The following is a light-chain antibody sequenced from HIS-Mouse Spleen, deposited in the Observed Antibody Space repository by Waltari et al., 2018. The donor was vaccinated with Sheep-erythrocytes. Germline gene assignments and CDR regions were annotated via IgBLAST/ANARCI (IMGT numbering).Light chain of an antibody. V-gene: IGKV1-39*01. Sequence: DIQMTQSPSSLSASVGDRVTITCRASQRISSYLNWYQQKPGKAPKLLIYAASSLQSGVPSRFSGSGSGTDFTLTISSLQPEDFATYYCQQSHSTPYTFGQGTKLEIK. CDR2: AAS. J-gene: IGKJ2*01. CDR1: QRISSY. CDR3: QQSHSTPYT.